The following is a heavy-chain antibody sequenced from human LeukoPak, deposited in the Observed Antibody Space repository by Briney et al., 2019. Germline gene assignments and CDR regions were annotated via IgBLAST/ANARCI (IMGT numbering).Heavy chain of an antibody. CDR3: ATEDNAFDI. J-gene: IGHJ3*02. CDR1: GFTFSSHM. CDR2: ISGSGGST. D-gene: IGHD2-15*01. V-gene: IGHV3-23*01. Sequence: GGSLRLSCAASGFTFSSHMMHWVRQAPAKGLEWVSAISGSGGSTYYADSVKGRFTISRDNSKNTLYLQMNSLRAEDTAVYYCATEDNAFDIWGQGTMVTVSS.